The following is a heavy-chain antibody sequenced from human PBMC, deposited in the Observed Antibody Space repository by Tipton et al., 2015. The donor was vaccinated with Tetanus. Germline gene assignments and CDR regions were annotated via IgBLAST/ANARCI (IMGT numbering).Heavy chain of an antibody. V-gene: IGHV4-39*01. J-gene: IGHJ4*02. CDR3: ARRDYSDSSVDN. Sequence: TLSLTCTVSGGSISSGTYYWGWIRQPPGKGVEWIGSIYFSGSTYYNPSLKSRVTIYVDTSKKQFSLRLSSVTAADTAVYYCARRDYSDSSVDNWGQGTLVTVSS. D-gene: IGHD3-22*01. CDR2: IYFSGST. CDR1: GGSISSGTYY.